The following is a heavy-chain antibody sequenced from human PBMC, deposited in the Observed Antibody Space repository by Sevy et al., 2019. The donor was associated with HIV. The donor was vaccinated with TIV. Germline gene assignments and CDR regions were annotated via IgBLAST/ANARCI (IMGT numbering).Heavy chain of an antibody. J-gene: IGHJ4*02. CDR2: ICHSGNT. D-gene: IGHD6-19*01. Sequence: SETLSLTCSVSGGSITSNNYYWGWIRQPPGKGLEWIGSICHSGNTYYNPSLKSRVTVSVDTSRSHFSLKVTSVAAADTAVYFCASQPGYRSTYYGFSLFRTIDSWGPGTLVTVSS. CDR3: ASQPGYRSTYYGFSLFRTIDS. CDR1: GGSITSNNYY. V-gene: IGHV4-39*01.